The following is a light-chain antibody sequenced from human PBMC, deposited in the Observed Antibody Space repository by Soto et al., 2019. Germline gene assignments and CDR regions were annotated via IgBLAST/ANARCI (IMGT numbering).Light chain of an antibody. V-gene: IGLV2-14*01. CDR2: DVS. CDR1: SSDVGGYNY. CDR3: SSYTSSGTLV. J-gene: IGLJ1*01. Sequence: QSVLTQPASVSGSPGQSITISCTGTSSDVGGYNYVSWYQQHPGKAPKLMIYDVSNWPSGVSNRFSGSKSGNTASLTISGLQAEDEADYYCSSYTSSGTLVFGTGTKVTVL.